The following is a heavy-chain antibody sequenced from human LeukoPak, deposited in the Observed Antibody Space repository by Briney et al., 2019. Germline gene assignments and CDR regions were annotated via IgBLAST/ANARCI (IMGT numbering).Heavy chain of an antibody. V-gene: IGHV3-21*01. CDR2: TSSSSSYI. Sequence: PGGSLRLSCAASGFTFSSYSMNWVRQAPGKGRECVSSTSSSSSYIYYADSVKGRFTISRDNAKNSLYLQMNSVRAEDTAVYYCARDGGSGRAFDYWGQGTLVTVSS. CDR1: GFTFSSYS. J-gene: IGHJ4*02. D-gene: IGHD3-10*01. CDR3: ARDGGSGRAFDY.